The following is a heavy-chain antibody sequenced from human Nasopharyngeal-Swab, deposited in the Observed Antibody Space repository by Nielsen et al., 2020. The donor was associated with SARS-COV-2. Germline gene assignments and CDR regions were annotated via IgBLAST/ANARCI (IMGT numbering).Heavy chain of an antibody. J-gene: IGHJ6*02. V-gene: IGHV1-3*01. Sequence: ASVKVSCKASGYTFTSYAMHWVRQAPGQRLEWMGWINAGNGNTKYSQKFQGRVTITRDTSARTAYMELSSLRSEDTAVYYCARDFRQRWELLHYYYYYGMDVWGQGTTVTVSS. CDR1: GYTFTSYA. D-gene: IGHD1-26*01. CDR3: ARDFRQRWELLHYYYYYGMDV. CDR2: INAGNGNT.